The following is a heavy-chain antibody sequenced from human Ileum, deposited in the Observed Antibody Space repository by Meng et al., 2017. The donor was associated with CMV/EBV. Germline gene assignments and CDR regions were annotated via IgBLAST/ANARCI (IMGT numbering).Heavy chain of an antibody. CDR2: INNDGSST. CDR1: GFTSSNYW. CDR3: LPLGDLWSSGDY. Sequence: GESLKISCAASGFTSSNYWMHWVRQAPGKGLVWVSRINNDGSSTNYADSVKGRFTISRDNAKNTLYLQMNSLRAEDTAVYYCLPLGDLWSSGDYWGQGSLVTVSS. J-gene: IGHJ4*02. D-gene: IGHD3-3*01. V-gene: IGHV3-74*01.